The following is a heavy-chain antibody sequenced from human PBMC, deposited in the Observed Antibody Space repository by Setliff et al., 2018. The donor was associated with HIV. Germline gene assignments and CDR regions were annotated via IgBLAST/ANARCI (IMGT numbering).Heavy chain of an antibody. D-gene: IGHD1-26*01. V-gene: IGHV4-39*01. CDR2: IYYSGNT. J-gene: IGHJ4*02. Sequence: SETLSLTCSVSGGSISSTSYYWSWIRQPPGKGLEWIGSIYYSGNTYYNPSLKSRVTISVDTSKNQFSLKLSSVTAADTAVYYCASASGTYLIGHGDFDNWGQGTLVTVSS. CDR1: GGSISSTSYY. CDR3: ASASGTYLIGHGDFDN.